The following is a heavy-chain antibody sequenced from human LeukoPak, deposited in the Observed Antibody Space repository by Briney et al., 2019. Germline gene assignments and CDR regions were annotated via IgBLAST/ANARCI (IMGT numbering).Heavy chain of an antibody. J-gene: IGHJ6*03. CDR3: ARGRSLRFLEWLSGGYMDV. Sequence: PGGSLRLSCAASGFTFSSDAMHWARQAPGKGLEYVSAISSNGGSTYYANSVKGRFTISRDNSTNTLYLQMGSLRAEDMAVYYCARGRSLRFLEWLSGGYMDVWGKGTTVTVSS. CDR2: ISSNGGST. CDR1: GFTFSSDA. V-gene: IGHV3-64*01. D-gene: IGHD3-3*01.